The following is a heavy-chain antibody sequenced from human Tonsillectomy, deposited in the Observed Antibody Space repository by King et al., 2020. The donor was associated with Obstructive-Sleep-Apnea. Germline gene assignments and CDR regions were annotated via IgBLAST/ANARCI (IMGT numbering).Heavy chain of an antibody. V-gene: IGHV1-2*04. D-gene: IGHD3-10*01. CDR1: GYTFTGYY. CDR3: ARHRGSGSYYGMDV. CDR2: INPNSGGT. J-gene: IGHJ6*02. Sequence: QLVQSGAEVKKPGASVKVSCKASGYTFTGYYMHWVRQAPGQGLEWMGWINPNSGGTNYAQKFQGWVTMTRDTSISTAYMELSRLRSDDTAVYYCARHRGSGSYYGMDVWGQGTTVTVSS.